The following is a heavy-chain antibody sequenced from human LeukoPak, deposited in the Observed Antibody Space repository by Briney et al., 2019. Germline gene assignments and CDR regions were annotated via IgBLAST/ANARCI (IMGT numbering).Heavy chain of an antibody. CDR1: AFSLSAYN. CDR2: ISYTGTYI. J-gene: IGHJ4*02. CDR3: VRDRGTYRPIDY. D-gene: IGHD1-26*01. Sequence: RPGGSLRLSCAASAFSLSAYNMNWVCQAPGKGLEWVSSISYTGTYIYYADPVKGRFTISRDNAQNSLYLQMNSLRAEDTAIYYCVRDRGTYRPIDYWGQGTLVTVSS. V-gene: IGHV3-21*04.